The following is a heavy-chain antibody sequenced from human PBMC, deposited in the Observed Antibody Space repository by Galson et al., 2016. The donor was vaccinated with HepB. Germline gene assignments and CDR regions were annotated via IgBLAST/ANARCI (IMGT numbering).Heavy chain of an antibody. Sequence: SLRLSCAVSGFTFNFYAMNWVRQAPGKGLEWVALISFDGTNKYYADSVKGRFTISRDDSKNTLYLQMNGLRAEDTAVYYCARGREMGCSNFSFRRGTWYFDFWGRGTLVTVSS. J-gene: IGHJ2*01. D-gene: IGHD2-2*01. CDR2: ISFDGTNK. CDR3: ARGREMGCSNFSFRRGTWYFDF. CDR1: GFTFNFYA. V-gene: IGHV3-30-3*01.